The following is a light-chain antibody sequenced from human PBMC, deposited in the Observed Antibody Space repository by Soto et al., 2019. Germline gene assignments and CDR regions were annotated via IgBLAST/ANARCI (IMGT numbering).Light chain of an antibody. CDR1: QNIGSW. CDR2: KAT. V-gene: IGKV1-5*03. CDR3: QQYNDFQYS. J-gene: IGKJ2*01. Sequence: DIQMTQSPSTLSASVGDGVTITCRASQNIGSWLAWYQQEPGEAPKLLISKATNLQSGVPSRFSGSGSGTDFSLTISSLQPVDSATYFCQQYNDFQYSFGPGTKVDIK.